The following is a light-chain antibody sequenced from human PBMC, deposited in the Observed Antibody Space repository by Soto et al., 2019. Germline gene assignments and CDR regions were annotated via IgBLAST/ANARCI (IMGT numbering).Light chain of an antibody. V-gene: IGLV6-57*04. CDR3: QSYENDFVV. CDR1: TGSIASNY. Sequence: NFMLTQPHSVSESPGKTVTISCTRSTGSIASNYVQWYQQRPGSAPTTVIYEDNQRPSGVPDRFSGSIDRSSNSASLFISGLKTEDEADYYCQSYENDFVVFGGGTKLTVL. CDR2: EDN. J-gene: IGLJ2*01.